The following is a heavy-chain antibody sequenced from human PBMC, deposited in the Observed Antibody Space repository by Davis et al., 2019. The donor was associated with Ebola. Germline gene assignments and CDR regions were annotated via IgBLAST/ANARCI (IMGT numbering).Heavy chain of an antibody. CDR3: ATLHQIRGRTCFDS. D-gene: IGHD1/OR15-1a*01. Sequence: PGGSLRLSYAVSGGSFSDYYWGWVRQSPGKGLEWVAEINYRGDTAYNPSLKSRVTMSIDTSKMEFSLNLVSVTAADTAIYYCATLHQIRGRTCFDSWGQGNLVVVSS. J-gene: IGHJ4*02. CDR1: GGSFSDYY. V-gene: IGHV4-34*01. CDR2: INYRGDT.